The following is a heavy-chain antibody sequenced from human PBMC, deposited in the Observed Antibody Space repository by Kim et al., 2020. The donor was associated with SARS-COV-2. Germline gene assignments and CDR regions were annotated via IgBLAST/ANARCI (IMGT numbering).Heavy chain of an antibody. J-gene: IGHJ6*02. CDR1: GFTFSSYG. D-gene: IGHD6-13*01. V-gene: IGHV3-30*18. CDR2: ISYDGSNK. Sequence: GGSLRLSCAASGFTFSSYGMHWVRQAPGKGLEWVAVISYDGSNKYYADSVKGRFTISRDNSKNTLYLQMNSLRAEDTAVYYCAKDQASAGTRDYYGMDVWGQGTTVTVSS. CDR3: AKDQASAGTRDYYGMDV.